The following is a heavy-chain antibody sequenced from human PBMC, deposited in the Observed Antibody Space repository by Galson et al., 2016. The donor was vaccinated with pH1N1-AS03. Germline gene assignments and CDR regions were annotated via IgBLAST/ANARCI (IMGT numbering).Heavy chain of an antibody. CDR1: GGTFSSDG. CDR2: IIPMIGTA. Sequence: SVKVSCKASGGTFSSDGISWVRQAPGQGPEWMGGIIPMIGTANYAQKFQGRVTITADESTSTAYMEMSSLTSEDTAVYYCAREVSYGSGRHDVFDFWGQGTMATVSS. J-gene: IGHJ3*01. V-gene: IGHV1-69*13. D-gene: IGHD3-10*01. CDR3: AREVSYGSGRHDVFDF.